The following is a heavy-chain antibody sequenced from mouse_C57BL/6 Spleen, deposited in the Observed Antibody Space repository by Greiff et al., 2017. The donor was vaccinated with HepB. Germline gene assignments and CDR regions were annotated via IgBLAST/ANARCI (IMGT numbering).Heavy chain of an antibody. D-gene: IGHD1-1*01. V-gene: IGHV1-50*01. CDR2: IDPSDSYT. J-gene: IGHJ2*01. CDR1: GYTFTSYW. CDR3: ARGYYGSGDY. Sequence: VQLQQPGAELVKPGASVKLSCKASGYTFTSYWMQWVKQRPGQGLEWIGEIDPSDSYTNYNQKFKGKATLTVDTSSSTAYMQLSSLTSEDSAVYYCARGYYGSGDYWGQGTTLTVSS.